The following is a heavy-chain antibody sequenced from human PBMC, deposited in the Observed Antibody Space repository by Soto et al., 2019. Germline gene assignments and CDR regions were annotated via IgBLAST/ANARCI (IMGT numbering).Heavy chain of an antibody. CDR1: GFTFSDYS. D-gene: IGHD1-26*01. CDR2: ISDYSSNI. V-gene: IGHV3-48*02. Sequence: GGSLILSFIASGFTFSDYSISLVRQPPGKGLEWIAYISDYSSNICYADSVKGRFTVSRDNAKSSLYLQMNSLSDEDTAVYFCAREPRYTVTNPRLAFDYWGRGTPVTVSS. J-gene: IGHJ4*02. CDR3: AREPRYTVTNPRLAFDY.